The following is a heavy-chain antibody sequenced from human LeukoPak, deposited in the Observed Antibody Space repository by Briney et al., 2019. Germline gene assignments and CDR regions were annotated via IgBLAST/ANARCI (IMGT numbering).Heavy chain of an antibody. V-gene: IGHV3-30*03. CDR1: GFTFTNYG. CDR3: ASSSSSSSYSPGDY. Sequence: PGRSLRLSCAASGFTFTNYGMHWVRQAPGKGLEWVAVISYDGSNKYYADSVKGRFTISRDNSKNTLSLQMNSLRPEDTAVYYCASSSSSSSYSPGDYWGRGTLVTVSS. D-gene: IGHD6-6*01. CDR2: ISYDGSNK. J-gene: IGHJ4*02.